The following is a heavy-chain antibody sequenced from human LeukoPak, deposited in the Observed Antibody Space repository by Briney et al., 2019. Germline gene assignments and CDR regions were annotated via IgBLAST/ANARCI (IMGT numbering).Heavy chain of an antibody. D-gene: IGHD6-13*01. Sequence: SVKVSCKASGGTFSSYAISWVRQAPGQGLEWMGGIIPIFGTANYAQKFQGRVTITTDESTSTAYMELSSLRSEDAAVYYCARERASAAGYYMDVWGKGTTVTVSS. J-gene: IGHJ6*03. CDR1: GGTFSSYA. CDR3: ARERASAAGYYMDV. V-gene: IGHV1-69*05. CDR2: IIPIFGTA.